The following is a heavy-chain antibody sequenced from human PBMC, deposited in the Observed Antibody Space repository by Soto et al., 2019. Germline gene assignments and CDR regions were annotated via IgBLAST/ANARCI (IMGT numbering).Heavy chain of an antibody. CDR2: IIPMFDTP. J-gene: IGHJ4*02. CDR3: ARSGGLDRDLNY. CDR1: GGTFSSDS. Sequence: QVQLVQSGAEVKKPGASVKVSCKASGGTFSSDSFSWLRQAPGQGLEWMGGIIPMFDTPIYAQKFQDRVTITADESTSTAYMQLSSLRSGDTAVYYCARSGGLDRDLNYWGQGSLVTVSS. V-gene: IGHV1-69*12. D-gene: IGHD2-15*01.